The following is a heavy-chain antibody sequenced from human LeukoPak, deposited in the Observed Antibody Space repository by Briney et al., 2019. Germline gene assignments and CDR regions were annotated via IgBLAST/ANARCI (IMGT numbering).Heavy chain of an antibody. D-gene: IGHD3-16*01. V-gene: IGHV6-1*01. CDR3: ARGLPLRIATSPFDY. CDR2: TYYRSKWYN. J-gene: IGHJ4*02. Sequence: SQTLSLTCAISGDSVSANSAAWNWIRQSPSRGLEWLGRTYYRSKWYNDYAVSVKSRITINPDTSKNQFSLQLTSLTPEDTAVYYCARGLPLRIATSPFDYWGQGTLVTVSS. CDR1: GDSVSANSAA.